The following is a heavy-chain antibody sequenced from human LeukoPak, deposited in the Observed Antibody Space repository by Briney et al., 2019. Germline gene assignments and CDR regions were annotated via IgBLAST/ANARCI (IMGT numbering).Heavy chain of an antibody. CDR1: GFTFSSYS. V-gene: IGHV3-48*01. Sequence: SGGSLRLSCAASGFTFSSYSMNWVRQAPGKGLEWVSYISSSSSTIYYADSVKGRFTISRDNAKNSLYLQMNSLRAEDTAVYYCAREGWLRVDYWGQGTLVTVSS. D-gene: IGHD5-12*01. CDR3: AREGWLRVDY. CDR2: ISSSSSTI. J-gene: IGHJ4*02.